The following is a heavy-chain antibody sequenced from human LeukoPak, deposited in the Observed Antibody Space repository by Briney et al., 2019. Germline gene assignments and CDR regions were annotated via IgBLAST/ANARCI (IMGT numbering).Heavy chain of an antibody. D-gene: IGHD6-19*01. CDR3: AHRTVAVAGFDY. J-gene: IGHJ4*02. CDR2: IYWDDDK. Sequence: ESGPTLVKPTQILTLTCTFSGFSLRTSGVGVGWIRQPPGKALEWLALIYWDDDKRYSPSLKSRLTITKDTSKNQVVLTMTNMDPVDTATYYCAHRTVAVAGFDYWGQGTLVTVSS. V-gene: IGHV2-5*02. CDR1: GFSLRTSGVG.